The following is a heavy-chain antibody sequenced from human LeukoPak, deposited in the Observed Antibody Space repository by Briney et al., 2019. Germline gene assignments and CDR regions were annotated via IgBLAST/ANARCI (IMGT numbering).Heavy chain of an antibody. CDR1: GDSVSSTSYS. V-gene: IGHV4-39*01. CDR2: NLYSVKS. Sequence: PSETLSLTCSVSGDSVSSTSYSWGWIRQPPGKGLEWIASNLYSVKSYYNPSFNSRVTISVDTSNNRLSLRLTSVNAADTAVYYCARLRDARWLLEYWGQGTLVTVSS. D-gene: IGHD4-23*01. J-gene: IGHJ4*02. CDR3: ARLRDARWLLEY.